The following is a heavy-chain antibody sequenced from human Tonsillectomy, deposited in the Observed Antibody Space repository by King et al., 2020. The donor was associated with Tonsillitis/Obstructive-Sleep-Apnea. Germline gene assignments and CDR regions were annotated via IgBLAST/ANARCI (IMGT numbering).Heavy chain of an antibody. CDR2: IYYSGST. D-gene: IGHD4-17*01. CDR3: AGGVSAPYGDYFPFDY. CDR1: GGSISSGGYY. Sequence: VQLQESGPGLVKPSQTLSLTCTVSGGSISSGGYYWSWIRQHPGKGLEWIGYIYYSGSTYYNPSLKSRVTISVDTSKNQFSLKLSSVTAADTAVYYCAGGVSAPYGDYFPFDYWGQGTLVTVSP. V-gene: IGHV4-31*03. J-gene: IGHJ4*02.